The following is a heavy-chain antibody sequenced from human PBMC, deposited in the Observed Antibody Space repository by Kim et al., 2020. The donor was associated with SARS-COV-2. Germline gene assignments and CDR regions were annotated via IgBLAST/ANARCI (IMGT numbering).Heavy chain of an antibody. V-gene: IGHV1-3*01. Sequence: ASVKVSCKASGYTFTKYPIHWVRQAPGQRLEWMGLINAGNGNTQYSQRFQGRVTITRDTSANTAYLELSSLRSEDTAMFYCARRIGLGQSVTDSPYGMYVWGQGTTVIVSS. CDR1: GYTFTKYP. CDR2: INAGNGNT. D-gene: IGHD3-16*01. J-gene: IGHJ6*02. CDR3: ARRIGLGQSVTDSPYGMYV.